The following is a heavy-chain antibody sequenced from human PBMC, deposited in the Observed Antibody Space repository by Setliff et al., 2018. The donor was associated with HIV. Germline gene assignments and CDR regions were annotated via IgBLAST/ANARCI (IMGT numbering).Heavy chain of an antibody. Sequence: GGSLRLSCAASGFTFDDYGIHWVRQAPGKGLEWVAFIRYDGNNKYYADSVKGRFTISRDNSKNTLDLQMNSLRAEDTAVYYCAKDHESSGWFRGYIDYWGPGTLVTVSS. V-gene: IGHV3-30*02. CDR1: GFTFDDYG. D-gene: IGHD6-19*01. CDR2: IRYDGNNK. J-gene: IGHJ4*02. CDR3: AKDHESSGWFRGYIDY.